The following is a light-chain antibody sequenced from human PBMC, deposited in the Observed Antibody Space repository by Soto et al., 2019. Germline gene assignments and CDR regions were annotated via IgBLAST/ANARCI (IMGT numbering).Light chain of an antibody. J-gene: IGLJ1*01. CDR1: SSNIGNNY. V-gene: IGLV1-51*02. CDR3: GTWDSSLSAYV. CDR2: ENN. Sequence: QSVLTQPPSVSAAPGQKVTISCSGSSSNIGNNYVSWSQQLPGTAPKLLIYENNKRPPGIPDRFSGSKSATSATLGITGLQTGDEADYYCGTWDSSLSAYVFGTGTKLTVL.